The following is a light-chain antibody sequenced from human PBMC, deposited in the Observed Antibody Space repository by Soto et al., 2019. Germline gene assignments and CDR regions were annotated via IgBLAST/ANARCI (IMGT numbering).Light chain of an antibody. CDR3: MQRIEFPWT. CDR2: TVS. V-gene: IGKV2-40*01. J-gene: IGKJ1*01. Sequence: DLVMTQTPLSLPVTPGEPASISCRSSQSLLDRDDGNTYLDWYLQKPGQSPQLLIYTVSYRASGVPDRFSGSGSGTDFTLRISRVEADDVGVYYCMQRIEFPWTFGQGTKVEIK. CDR1: QSLLDRDDGNTY.